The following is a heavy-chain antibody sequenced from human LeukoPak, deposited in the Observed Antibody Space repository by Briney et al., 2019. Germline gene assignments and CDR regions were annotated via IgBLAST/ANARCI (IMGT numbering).Heavy chain of an antibody. CDR1: GFTFSSYW. CDR3: ARGDSSYDILTGHYIYTGY. J-gene: IGHJ4*02. CDR2: INSDGSST. Sequence: GGSLRLSCAASGFTFSSYWMHWVRQAPGKGLVWVSRINSDGSSTRYADSVKGRFTISRDNAKNTLYLQMNSLRAEDTAVYYCARGDSSYDILTGHYIYTGYCGQGTLVTVSS. V-gene: IGHV3-74*01. D-gene: IGHD3-9*01.